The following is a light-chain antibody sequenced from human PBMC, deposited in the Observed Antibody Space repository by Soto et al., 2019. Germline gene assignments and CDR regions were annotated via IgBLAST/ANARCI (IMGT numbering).Light chain of an antibody. CDR3: QQYNNWPPIT. CDR1: QGINTF. Sequence: IQLTQSPSSLSASVGDRVTITCRASQGINTFLAWYQQKAGKAPKLLIYAASTLQSGVPSRFSGSGSGTEFTLTISSLQSEDFAVYYCQQYNNWPPITFGQGTRLEIK. CDR2: AAS. V-gene: IGKV1-9*01. J-gene: IGKJ5*01.